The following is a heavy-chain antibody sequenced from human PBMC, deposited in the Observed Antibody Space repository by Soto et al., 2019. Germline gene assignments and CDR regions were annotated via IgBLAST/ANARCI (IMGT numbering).Heavy chain of an antibody. D-gene: IGHD6-6*01. CDR1: GGSIIGYY. J-gene: IGHJ5*02. CDR2: IYYSGRT. Sequence: SETRSLTCTLCGGSIIGYYWSWIRQHPGKGLEWIVYIYYSGRTYYNPSLHSLVSIAVDTTANQFSLKLTSVTAADTSVYYCARGSFSSSSSWFDPWGRGTLVTVSS. V-gene: IGHV4-31*01. CDR3: ARGSFSSSSSWFDP.